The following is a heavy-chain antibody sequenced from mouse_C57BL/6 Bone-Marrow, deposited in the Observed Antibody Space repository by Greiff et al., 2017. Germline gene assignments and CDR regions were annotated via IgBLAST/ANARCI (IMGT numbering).Heavy chain of an antibody. CDR1: GYTFTSYP. D-gene: IGHD1-1*01. J-gene: IGHJ2*01. Sequence: VQLQQSGAELARPGASVKMSCKASGYTFTSYPMHWVKQRPGQGLEWIGYFNPSNGYTKYNQKFKDKATLTADKSSSTAYMQLSSLTSEDSADYYCARSTTVVATDYGGQGTTLTVSS. V-gene: IGHV1-4*01. CDR2: FNPSNGYT. CDR3: ARSTTVVATDY.